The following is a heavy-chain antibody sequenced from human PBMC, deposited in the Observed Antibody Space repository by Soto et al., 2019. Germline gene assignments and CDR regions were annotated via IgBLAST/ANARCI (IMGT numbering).Heavy chain of an antibody. Sequence: GGSLRLSCAASGFTFSSYAMHWVRQAPGKGLEWISAISGSGSSTYYADSVKGRFTISRDNSKDTLYLQMNNLRAEDTAVYYCAKPPDYNWNDYWGQGTLVTVSS. J-gene: IGHJ4*02. D-gene: IGHD1-20*01. CDR3: AKPPDYNWNDY. V-gene: IGHV3-23*01. CDR1: GFTFSSYA. CDR2: ISGSGSST.